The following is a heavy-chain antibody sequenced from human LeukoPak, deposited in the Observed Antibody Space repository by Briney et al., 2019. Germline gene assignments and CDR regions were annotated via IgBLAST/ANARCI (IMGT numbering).Heavy chain of an antibody. CDR1: GLTFTSYT. J-gene: IGHJ4*02. CDR2: ISSSSNDI. CDR3: AIIRGRNS. V-gene: IGHV3-21*01. D-gene: IGHD3-10*01. Sequence: GGSLTLSCVVSGLTFTSYTMDWVGQAPGKGLEWLSSISSSSNDIYYADSVKGRFTISRDNAKNSVLLQMNSLRAEDTALYYCAIIRGRNSWGQGTLVTVSS.